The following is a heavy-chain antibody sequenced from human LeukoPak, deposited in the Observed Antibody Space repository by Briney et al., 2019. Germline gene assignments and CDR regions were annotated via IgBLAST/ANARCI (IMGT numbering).Heavy chain of an antibody. V-gene: IGHV3-23*01. CDR3: AKVPSNWYFEGFDY. Sequence: GGSLRLSCAASGCTFSNYAMSWVRQAPGKGLEWVSAISGSGGSTYYADSVKGRFTISRDNSKNTLYLQMNSLRAEDTAVYYCAKVPSNWYFEGFDYWGQGTLVTVSS. CDR2: ISGSGGST. CDR1: GCTFSNYA. J-gene: IGHJ4*02. D-gene: IGHD6-13*01.